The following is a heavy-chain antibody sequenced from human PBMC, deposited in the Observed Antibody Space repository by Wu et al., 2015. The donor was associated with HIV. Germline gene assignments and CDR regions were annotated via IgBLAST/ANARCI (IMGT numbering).Heavy chain of an antibody. V-gene: IGHV1-2*02. Sequence: VQLVQSGVEVKKPGASVKVSCKASGYKFTGYYLHWVRQAPGQGLEWMGWINPNSGGTNYAQKFQDRVSMTRDTSSSAAYMELSRLRSDDTAVYYCARVYGFGDLLLPPTYYYGMDVWGQGTTVTVSS. CDR2: INPNSGGT. J-gene: IGHJ6*02. CDR1: GYKFTGYY. D-gene: IGHD3-10*01. CDR3: ARVYGFGDLLLPPTYYYGMDV.